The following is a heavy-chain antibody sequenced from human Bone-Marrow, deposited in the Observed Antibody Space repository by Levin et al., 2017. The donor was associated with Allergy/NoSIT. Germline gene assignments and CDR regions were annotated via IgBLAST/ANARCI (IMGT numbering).Heavy chain of an antibody. Sequence: GGSLRLSCAASGITFSSYDFHWVRQAPGKGLEWVAVISSHGSDIRYGDSVKGRFKISRDNSKNTVYLQMNSLRGDDTAVYYCAKKGSLGTNPRPLDYWGQGTLVTVSS. D-gene: IGHD1-26*01. CDR3: AKKGSLGTNPRPLDY. CDR1: GITFSSYD. J-gene: IGHJ4*02. CDR2: ISSHGSDI. V-gene: IGHV3-30*18.